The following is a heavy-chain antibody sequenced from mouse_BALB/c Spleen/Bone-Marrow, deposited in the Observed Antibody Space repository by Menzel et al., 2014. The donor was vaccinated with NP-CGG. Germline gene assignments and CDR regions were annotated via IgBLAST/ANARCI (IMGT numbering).Heavy chain of an antibody. CDR1: GYTFTSYC. D-gene: IGHD2-13*01. Sequence: QVQLQQSGAELVKPGASVKLSCKASGYTFTSYCMYWVKQRPGQGLEWIGEINPSNGGTNFNEKFKSKATLTVDKSSSTAYMQLSSLTSEDSAVYYCTREGDTPFAYWGQGTLVTVPA. V-gene: IGHV1S81*02. CDR2: INPSNGGT. CDR3: TREGDTPFAY. J-gene: IGHJ3*01.